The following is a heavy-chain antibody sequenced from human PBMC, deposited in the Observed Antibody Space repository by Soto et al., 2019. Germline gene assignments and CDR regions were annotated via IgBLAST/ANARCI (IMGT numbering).Heavy chain of an antibody. CDR1: GGTFSSYT. Sequence: QVQLVQSGAEVKKPGSSVKVSCKASGGTFSSYTISWVRQAPGQGLQWRGRIIPILGIANCAQNLQGRVAITAAKATSTAYMELTRVRSEDTAVYLCAAGGHGAFDIWGQATMVTVSS. CDR2: IIPILGIA. V-gene: IGHV1-69*02. D-gene: IGHD1-26*01. CDR3: AAGGHGAFDI. J-gene: IGHJ3*02.